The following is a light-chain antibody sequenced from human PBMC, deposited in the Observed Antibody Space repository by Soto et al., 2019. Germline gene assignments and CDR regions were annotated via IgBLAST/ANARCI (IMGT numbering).Light chain of an antibody. Sequence: DIQMTQSPSSLSASVGDRVTITCQASQDISNYLNWYQQKQGKAPKLLIYDASNLEKGVPSRFSGSGSGTDFTFTINSLQPEDIATYYCQQYDNLPLTFGGGTKVEIK. CDR3: QQYDNLPLT. V-gene: IGKV1-33*01. J-gene: IGKJ4*01. CDR2: DAS. CDR1: QDISNY.